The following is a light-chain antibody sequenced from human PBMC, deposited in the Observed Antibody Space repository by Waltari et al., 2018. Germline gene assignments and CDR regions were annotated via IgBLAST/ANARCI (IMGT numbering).Light chain of an antibody. CDR1: SSDIGGYNY. CDR3: SSYTSTNTVI. J-gene: IGLJ2*01. CDR2: DVT. Sequence: QSALTQPASVSGSPGQSITISCTGTSSDIGGYNYVSWYQQQPGKAPKLMIFDVTKRPSGVSDRFSGSKSRNTASLTISGLHTDDESDYYCSSYTSTNTVIFGGGTKVTV. V-gene: IGLV2-14*03.